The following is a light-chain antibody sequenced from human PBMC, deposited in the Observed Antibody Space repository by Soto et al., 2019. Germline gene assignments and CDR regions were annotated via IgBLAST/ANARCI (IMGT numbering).Light chain of an antibody. CDR1: QSISKD. V-gene: IGKV1-39*01. Sequence: DIQMTQSPSSLSASVGDRVTITCRASQSISKDLNWYQQKPGEAPMLLIYDASTLQGGVPSRFSGAVSGTDFTLTISNLQPEDFPTYFCQQSYSSPWTFGLGTKVDI. CDR2: DAS. J-gene: IGKJ1*01. CDR3: QQSYSSPWT.